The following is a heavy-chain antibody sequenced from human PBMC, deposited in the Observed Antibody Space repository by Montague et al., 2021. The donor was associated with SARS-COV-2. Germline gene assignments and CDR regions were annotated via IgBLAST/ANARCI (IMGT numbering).Heavy chain of an antibody. Sequence: SETLSLTCTVSGGSITSSAYYWSWIRQSPGKGLEWIGTIYYSGNTYSNPSLKSRVTISMDTSKSQVSLKINSVTAADTAVYYCARGGGYCSGGSCYYWFDPWGQGTLVTVSS. CDR3: ARGGGYCSGGSCYYWFDP. J-gene: IGHJ5*02. V-gene: IGHV4-39*01. D-gene: IGHD2-15*01. CDR2: IYYSGNT. CDR1: GGSITSSAYY.